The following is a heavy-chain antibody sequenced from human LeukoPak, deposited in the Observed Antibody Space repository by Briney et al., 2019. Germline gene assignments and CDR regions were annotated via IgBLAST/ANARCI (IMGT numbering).Heavy chain of an antibody. V-gene: IGHV3-11*05. D-gene: IGHD4-17*01. J-gene: IGHJ3*01. CDR3: ARDTPGVLSHDYGDYHGFDV. CDR1: GGSVSSSSYY. Sequence: LSLTCTVSGGSVSSSSYYWGWIRQAPGKGLEWVSYISSSGSYTNYADPVKGRFTISRDNAKNSLFLQMNNLRAEDTAVYYCARDTPGVLSHDYGDYHGFDVWGHGTMVTVSS. CDR2: ISSSGSYT.